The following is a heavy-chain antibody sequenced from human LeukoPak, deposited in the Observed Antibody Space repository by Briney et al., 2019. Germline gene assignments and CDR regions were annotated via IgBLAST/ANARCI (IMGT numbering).Heavy chain of an antibody. J-gene: IGHJ4*02. Sequence: GGSLRLSCVASGFTFSSYAMHWVRQAPGKGLEWITVTSYDGRNKYYADSVKGRFTISRDNSKNTLYLQMNSLRPEDTAVYYCARGSQWLVDPAYYFDYWGQGALVTVSS. CDR2: TSYDGRNK. D-gene: IGHD6-19*01. CDR1: GFTFSSYA. V-gene: IGHV3-30*04. CDR3: ARGSQWLVDPAYYFDY.